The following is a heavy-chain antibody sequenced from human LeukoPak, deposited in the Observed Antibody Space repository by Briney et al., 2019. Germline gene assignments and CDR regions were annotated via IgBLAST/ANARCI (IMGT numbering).Heavy chain of an antibody. CDR2: INHSGST. D-gene: IGHD2-21*02. V-gene: IGHV4-34*01. CDR1: GGSFSGYY. CDR3: AGAYCGGDCYSGRAFDI. J-gene: IGHJ3*02. Sequence: SETLSLTCAVYGGSFSGYYWSWIRQPPGKGLEWIGEINHSGSTNYNPSLKSRVTISVDTSKSQFSLKLSSVTAADTAVYYCAGAYCGGDCYSGRAFDIWGQGTMVTVSS.